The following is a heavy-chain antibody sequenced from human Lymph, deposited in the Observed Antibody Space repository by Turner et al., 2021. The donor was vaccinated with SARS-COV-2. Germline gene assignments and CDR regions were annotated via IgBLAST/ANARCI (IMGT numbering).Heavy chain of an antibody. D-gene: IGHD6-13*01. Sequence: QVQLVQSGAEVKTPGASVKVSCKASGYTFGSYDINWVRQATGQGLEWMGWMNPNSGDTGAAQKFQGRVTMTRNTSISTAYMELSSLRSEDTAVYYCARGGFWGSSCYLGRFDYWGQGTLVTVSS. CDR1: GYTFGSYD. CDR3: ARGGFWGSSCYLGRFDY. CDR2: MNPNSGDT. J-gene: IGHJ4*02. V-gene: IGHV1-8*01.